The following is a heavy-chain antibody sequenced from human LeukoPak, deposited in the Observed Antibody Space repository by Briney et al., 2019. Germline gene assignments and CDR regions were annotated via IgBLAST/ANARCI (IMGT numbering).Heavy chain of an antibody. CDR3: ARGPPSRGYSYGPTDRNFDY. CDR1: GGSFSGYY. CDR2: INHSGST. D-gene: IGHD5-18*01. V-gene: IGHV4-34*01. Sequence: PSETLSLTCAVYGGSFSGYYWSWIRQPPGKGLEWIGEINHSGSTNYNPSLKSRVTISVDTSKNQFSLKLSSVTAADTAVYYCARGPPSRGYSYGPTDRNFDYWGQGTLVTVSS. J-gene: IGHJ4*02.